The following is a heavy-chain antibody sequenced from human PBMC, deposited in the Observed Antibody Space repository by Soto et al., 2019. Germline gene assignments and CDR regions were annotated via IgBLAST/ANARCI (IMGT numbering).Heavy chain of an antibody. CDR2: ISGSGSRT. CDR3: ARDLVTSRGFDP. V-gene: IGHV3-23*01. J-gene: IGHJ5*02. D-gene: IGHD3-10*01. CDR1: GFTFSSYA. Sequence: PGGSLRLSCAASGFTFSSYAMSWVRQAPGKGLEWVADISGSGSRTYYADSVKGRFTISRDNAKNTLYLQMNSLRAEDTAVYYCARDLVTSRGFDPWGQGTLVTVSS.